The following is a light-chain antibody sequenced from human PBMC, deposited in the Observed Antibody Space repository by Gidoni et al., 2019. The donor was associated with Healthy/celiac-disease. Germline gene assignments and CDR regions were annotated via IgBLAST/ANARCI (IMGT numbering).Light chain of an antibody. CDR1: QSVLYSSNNKNS. V-gene: IGKV4-1*01. CDR2: WAS. CDR3: QQYYSTSWT. Sequence: DIVMTQSPDSLAVSLGERATINCKSSQSVLYSSNNKNSVAWYQQKQGQPPKLLIYWASTRESGVPDRFSGSGSGTDFTLTISSLQAEDVAVYYCQQYYSTSWTFGQGTKVEIK. J-gene: IGKJ1*01.